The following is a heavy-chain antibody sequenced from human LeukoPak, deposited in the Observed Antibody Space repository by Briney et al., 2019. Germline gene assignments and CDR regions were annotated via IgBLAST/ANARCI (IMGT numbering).Heavy chain of an antibody. Sequence: GGSVRLSCAACGFTFSSYAMSGVRQAPGKGREGVSAISGSGGSTYYADSLNGRFTISRNNSKNTLYLQMNSLRAEDTAVYYCAKGGSSGWFDYFDYWGQGTLVTVSS. J-gene: IGHJ4*02. V-gene: IGHV3-23*01. D-gene: IGHD6-19*01. CDR2: ISGSGGST. CDR3: AKGGSSGWFDYFDY. CDR1: GFTFSSYA.